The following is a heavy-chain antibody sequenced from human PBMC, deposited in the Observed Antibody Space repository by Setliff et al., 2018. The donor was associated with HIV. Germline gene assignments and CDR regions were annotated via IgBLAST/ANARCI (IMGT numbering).Heavy chain of an antibody. CDR3: ARFSVVVTAPGY. Sequence: PSETLSLTCTVSGDSMISRPYYWGWIRQSPGKGPEWIGNIFYSGSIYSNPSLKSRINLSIDTSKNQFSLKLTSVTAADTAVYYCARFSVVVTAPGYWGRGTLVTVSS. J-gene: IGHJ4*02. D-gene: IGHD2-21*02. V-gene: IGHV4-39*01. CDR2: IFYSGSI. CDR1: GDSMISRPYY.